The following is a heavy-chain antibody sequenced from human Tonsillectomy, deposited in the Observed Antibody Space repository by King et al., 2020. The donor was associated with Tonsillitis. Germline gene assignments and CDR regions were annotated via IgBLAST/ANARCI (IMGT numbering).Heavy chain of an antibody. J-gene: IGHJ4*02. D-gene: IGHD3-22*01. CDR1: GGSISSGDYY. V-gene: IGHV4-30-4*01. CDR3: VAYDSRGYFYNRFVS. Sequence: QLQESGPGLVKPSQTLSLTCTVSGGSISSGDYYWSWIRQPPGKGLEWIGHIYYSGSTYYNPSLKSRLTISVDTSKNQFSLKLTSVSAADSAVYYCVAYDSRGYFYNRFVSWGQGTLVTVAS. CDR2: IYYSGST.